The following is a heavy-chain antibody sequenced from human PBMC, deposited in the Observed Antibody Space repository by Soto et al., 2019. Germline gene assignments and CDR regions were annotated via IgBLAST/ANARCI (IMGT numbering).Heavy chain of an antibody. J-gene: IGHJ6*03. CDR3: ATGYSNYYYYYMDV. Sequence: GASVKVSCKASGYTFTSYDINWVRQATGQGLEWMGWMNPNSGNTGYAQKIQGRVTMTRNISISTVYMELSSLRSEDTAVYYCATGYSNYYYYYMDVWGKGTTVTVSS. CDR1: GYTFTSYD. V-gene: IGHV1-8*01. D-gene: IGHD5-18*01. CDR2: MNPNSGNT.